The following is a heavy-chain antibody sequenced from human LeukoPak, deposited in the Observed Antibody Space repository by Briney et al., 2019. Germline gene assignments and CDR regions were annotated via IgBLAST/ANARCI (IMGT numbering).Heavy chain of an antibody. Sequence: GTSVKVSCKASGFTFTSSAMQWVRQARGQRLEWIGWIVVGSGNTNYAQKFQERVTITRDMSTSTAYMELRSLRSEDTAVYYCAADLSSGWYGGYFDYWGQGTLVTVSS. D-gene: IGHD6-19*01. CDR1: GFTFTSSA. CDR2: IVVGSGNT. V-gene: IGHV1-58*02. CDR3: AADLSSGWYGGYFDY. J-gene: IGHJ4*02.